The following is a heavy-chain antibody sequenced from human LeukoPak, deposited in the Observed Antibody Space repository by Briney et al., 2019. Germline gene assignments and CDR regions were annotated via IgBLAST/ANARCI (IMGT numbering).Heavy chain of an antibody. CDR1: GFAFGTYA. J-gene: IGHJ4*02. V-gene: IGHV3-23*01. Sequence: GGSLRLSCAGSGFAFGTYAMSWVRQAPGMGLECVSSISADGQVTYYADSVEGRFTVSRDNSKSTLYLQLNSLRAEDTATYYCARDPYNTILYRLAHWGQGTLATVSS. CDR3: ARDPYNTILYRLAH. D-gene: IGHD3-10*01. CDR2: ISADGQVT.